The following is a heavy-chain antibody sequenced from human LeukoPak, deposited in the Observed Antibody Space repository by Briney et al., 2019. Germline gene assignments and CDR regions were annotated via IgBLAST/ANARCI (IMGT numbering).Heavy chain of an antibody. D-gene: IGHD1-26*01. Sequence: GGSPRLSCAASGSIFSSYAMHWVRQAPGSGLEWVAVISYDGSSKYYADSVKGRLSISRANAKNTLYLYMNSLRVEDTAIYYCARDLGASGSPRDWYYFDNWGQGTLVTVSS. CDR3: ARDLGASGSPRDWYYFDN. CDR1: GSIFSSYA. V-gene: IGHV3-30-3*01. CDR2: ISYDGSSK. J-gene: IGHJ4*02.